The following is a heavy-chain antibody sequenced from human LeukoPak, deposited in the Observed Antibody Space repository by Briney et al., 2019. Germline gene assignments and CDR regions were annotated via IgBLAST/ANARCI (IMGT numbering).Heavy chain of an antibody. CDR1: GGSISSSSYY. D-gene: IGHD6-19*01. CDR2: IYYSGST. CDR3: AIQGSGWSGDDY. V-gene: IGHV4-39*01. J-gene: IGHJ4*02. Sequence: SETPSLTCTVSGGSISSSSYYWGWIRQPPGKGLEWIGSIYYSGSTYYNPSLKSRVTISVDTSKNQFSLKLSSVTAADTAVYYCAIQGSGWSGDDYWGQGTLVTVSS.